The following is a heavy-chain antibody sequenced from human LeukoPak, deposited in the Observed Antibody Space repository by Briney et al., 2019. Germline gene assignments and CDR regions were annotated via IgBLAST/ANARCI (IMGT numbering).Heavy chain of an antibody. CDR3: ARWREVRAAIGSSRYFDL. CDR1: GYSSTSYW. CDR2: IYPGDSAT. Sequence: EESLKTSCKGSGYSSTSYWIGWVRQMPGKGLEWMGTIYPGDSATRYSPSFQGQVTISADQSISTAYLQWSSLKASDTAMYYCARWREVRAAIGSSRYFDLWGRGTLVTVSS. J-gene: IGHJ2*01. D-gene: IGHD2-2*01. V-gene: IGHV5-51*01.